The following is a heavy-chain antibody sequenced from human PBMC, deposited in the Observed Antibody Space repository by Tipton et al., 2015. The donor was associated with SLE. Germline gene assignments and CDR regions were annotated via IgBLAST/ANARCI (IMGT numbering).Heavy chain of an antibody. V-gene: IGHV3-21*03. CDR3: ARDPDYGGNFYFDY. J-gene: IGHJ4*02. CDR1: GFTFSSYS. CDR2: ISSSSSYI. D-gene: IGHD4-23*01. Sequence: SLRLSCAASGFTFSSYSMNWVRQAPGKGLEWVSSISSSSSYIYYADSVKGRFTISRDNAKNSLYLQMNSLRAKDTAVYYCARDPDYGGNFYFDYWGQGTLVTVSS.